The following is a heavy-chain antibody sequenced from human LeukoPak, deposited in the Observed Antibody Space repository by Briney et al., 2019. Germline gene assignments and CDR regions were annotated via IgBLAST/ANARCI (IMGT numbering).Heavy chain of an antibody. CDR2: IKQDGSEK. CDR3: ARAYQTGGDFWSGYYLAGY. J-gene: IGHJ4*02. Sequence: PGGSLRLSCSASGFTFSSYWMSWVRQAPGKGLEWVANIKQDGSEKYYVDSVKGRFTISRDNAKNSLYLQMNSLRAEDTAVYYCARAYQTGGDFWSGYYLAGYWGQGTLVTVSS. V-gene: IGHV3-7*01. CDR1: GFTFSSYW. D-gene: IGHD3-3*01.